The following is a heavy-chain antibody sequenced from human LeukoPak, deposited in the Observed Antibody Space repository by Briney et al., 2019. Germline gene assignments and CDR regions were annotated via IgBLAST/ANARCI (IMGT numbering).Heavy chain of an antibody. CDR2: INHSGST. Sequence: RTSETLSLTCAVYGGSFSGYYWSWIRQPPGKGLEWIGEINHSGSTNYNPSLKSRVTISVDTSKNQFSLKLSSVTAADTAVYYCARGVEYCSSTSCSLGPSYYYYGMDVWGQGTTVTVSS. D-gene: IGHD2-2*01. J-gene: IGHJ6*02. CDR3: ARGVEYCSSTSCSLGPSYYYYGMDV. V-gene: IGHV4-34*01. CDR1: GGSFSGYY.